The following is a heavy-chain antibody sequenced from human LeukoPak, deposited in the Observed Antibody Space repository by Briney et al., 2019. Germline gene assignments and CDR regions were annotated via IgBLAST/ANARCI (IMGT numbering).Heavy chain of an antibody. CDR3: ARAFYGDPPYYYGMDV. J-gene: IGHJ6*02. Sequence: GGSLRLSCAASGFTVSSNYMSWVRQAPGKGLERVSVIYSGGSTYYADSVKGRFTISRDNSKNTLYLQMNSLRAEDTAVYYCARAFYGDPPYYYGMDVWGQGTTVTVSS. CDR1: GFTVSSNY. V-gene: IGHV3-53*01. CDR2: IYSGGST. D-gene: IGHD4-17*01.